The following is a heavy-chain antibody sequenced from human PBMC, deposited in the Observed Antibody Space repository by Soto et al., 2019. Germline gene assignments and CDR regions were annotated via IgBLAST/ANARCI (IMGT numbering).Heavy chain of an antibody. J-gene: IGHJ4*02. CDR1: GFTFSGYW. CDR3: AKHDYVWGSYRTFDY. Sequence: EVHLVESGGHLVQPGGFLRLSCAGSGFTFSGYWMSWVRQAPGKGLEWVANIKGDGSEKYYVDSVEGRFTISRDNAKNSLYLQMNSLRAEDTGVYYCAKHDYVWGSYRTFDYWGQGTLVTVSS. V-gene: IGHV3-7*01. CDR2: IKGDGSEK. D-gene: IGHD3-16*02.